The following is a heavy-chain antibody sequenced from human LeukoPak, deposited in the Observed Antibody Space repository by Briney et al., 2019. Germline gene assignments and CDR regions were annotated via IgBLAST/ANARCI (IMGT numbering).Heavy chain of an antibody. CDR2: INPNSGGT. CDR3: ARGPKYYYDGSGSTYYYYGMDV. V-gene: IGHV1-2*02. CDR1: GYTFTGYY. D-gene: IGHD3-22*01. Sequence: ASVKVSCKASGYTFTGYYMHWVRQAPGQGLEWMGWINPNSGGTNYAQKFQGRVTMTRDTSISTAYMELSRLRSDDTAVYYCARGPKYYYDGSGSTYYYYGMDVWGQGTTVTVSS. J-gene: IGHJ6*02.